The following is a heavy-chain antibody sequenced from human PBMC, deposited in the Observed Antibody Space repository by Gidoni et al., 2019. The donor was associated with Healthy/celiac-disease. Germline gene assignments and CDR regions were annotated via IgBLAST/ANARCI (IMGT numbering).Heavy chain of an antibody. CDR1: GGSISSSSYY. CDR3: ATRTPTYYGMDV. Sequence: QLQLQESGPGLVKPSETLSLTCPVSGGSISSSSYYWGWIRQPPGKGLEWIGSIYYSGSTYDNPSLKSRVTISVDTSKNQFSLKLSSVTAADTAVYYCATRTPTYYGMDVWGQGTTVTVSS. J-gene: IGHJ6*02. V-gene: IGHV4-39*01. CDR2: IYYSGST.